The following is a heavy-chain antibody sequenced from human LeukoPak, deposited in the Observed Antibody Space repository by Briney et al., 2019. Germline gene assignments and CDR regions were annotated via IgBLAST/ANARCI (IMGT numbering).Heavy chain of an antibody. V-gene: IGHV4-59*08. Sequence: PSETLSLTCTVSGGSISSYYWSWLRQPPGQGLEWIGYIYYSGSTNYNPSLKSRVTISVDTSKNQFSLKLSSVTAADTAVYYCARLLGARGIDYWGQGTLVTVSS. CDR2: IYYSGST. CDR1: GGSISSYY. J-gene: IGHJ4*02. CDR3: ARLLGARGIDY. D-gene: IGHD1-26*01.